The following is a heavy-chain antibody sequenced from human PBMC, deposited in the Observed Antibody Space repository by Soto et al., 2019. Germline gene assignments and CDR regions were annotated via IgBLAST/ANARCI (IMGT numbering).Heavy chain of an antibody. V-gene: IGHV3-23*01. Sequence: GGSLRLSCAASGFTFSSYAMSWVRQAPGKGLEWVSAISGSGGSTYYADSVKGRFTISRGNSKNTLYLQMNSLRAEDTAVYYCATLTWLYSSSNEFDYWGQGTLVTVSS. CDR1: GFTFSSYA. CDR3: ATLTWLYSSSNEFDY. D-gene: IGHD6-6*01. J-gene: IGHJ4*02. CDR2: ISGSGGST.